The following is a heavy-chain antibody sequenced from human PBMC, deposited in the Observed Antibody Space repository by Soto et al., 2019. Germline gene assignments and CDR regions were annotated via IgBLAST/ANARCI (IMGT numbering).Heavy chain of an antibody. V-gene: IGHV3-23*01. D-gene: IGHD2-2*01. J-gene: IGHJ6*03. CDR3: AKLADPDRSIVVVPAAMKDYYYYYYMDV. CDR1: GFTFSSYA. Sequence: GGSLRLSCAASGFTFSSYAMSWVRQAPGKGLEWVSAISGSGGSTYYADSVKGRFTISRDNSKNTLYLQMNSLRAEDTAVYYCAKLADPDRSIVVVPAAMKDYYYYYYMDVWGKGTTVTVSS. CDR2: ISGSGGST.